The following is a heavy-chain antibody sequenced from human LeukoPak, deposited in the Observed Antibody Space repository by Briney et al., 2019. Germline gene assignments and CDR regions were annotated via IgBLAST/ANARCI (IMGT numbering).Heavy chain of an antibody. D-gene: IGHD3-22*01. CDR3: ARARENYYDSSGYYGGGRFDY. CDR1: GGSISSSSYY. Sequence: PSETLSLTCTVSGGSISSSSYYWGWIRQPPGKGLEWIGSIYYSGSTYYNPSLKSRVTTSVDTSKNQFSLKLSSVTAADTAVYYCARARENYYDSSGYYGGGRFDYWGQGTLVTVSS. CDR2: IYYSGST. V-gene: IGHV4-39*07. J-gene: IGHJ4*02.